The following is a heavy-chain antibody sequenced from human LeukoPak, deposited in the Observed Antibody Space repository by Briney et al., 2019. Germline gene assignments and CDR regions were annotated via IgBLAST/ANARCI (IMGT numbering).Heavy chain of an antibody. CDR2: ISSSGSTI. V-gene: IGHV3-48*03. Sequence: QPGGSLRLSCAASVFTFSSYEMNWVRQAPGKGLEWVSYISSSGSTIYYADSVKGRFTISRDNAKNSLYLQMNSLRAEDTAVYYCARAYSYGIFYFDYWGQGTLVTVSS. CDR3: ARAYSYGIFYFDY. J-gene: IGHJ4*02. CDR1: VFTFSSYE. D-gene: IGHD5-18*01.